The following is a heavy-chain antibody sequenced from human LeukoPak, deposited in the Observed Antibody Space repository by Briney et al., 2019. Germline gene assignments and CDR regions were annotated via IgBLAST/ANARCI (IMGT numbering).Heavy chain of an antibody. Sequence: ASVKVSCKASGGTFSSYAISWVRQAPGQGLEWMGGIIPIFGTANYAQKFQGRVTITADESTSTAYMELSSLRSEDTAVYYCARDRDIGGSSPGAYWGQGTLVTVSS. CDR1: GGTFSSYA. J-gene: IGHJ4*02. D-gene: IGHD1-26*01. CDR3: ARDRDIGGSSPGAY. CDR2: IIPIFGTA. V-gene: IGHV1-69*13.